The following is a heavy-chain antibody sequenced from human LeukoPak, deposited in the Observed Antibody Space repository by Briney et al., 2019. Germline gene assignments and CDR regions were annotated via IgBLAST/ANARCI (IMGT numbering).Heavy chain of an antibody. V-gene: IGHV1-69-2*01. D-gene: IGHD1-26*01. CDR3: ATDPIVNNDY. Sequence: ASVKISCKVSGYTVTDYYMHWVGQAPGKGLEWMGLVDPEDGETIYAEKFQGRVTITADTSTDTAYMELSSLRSEDTAVYYCATDPIVNNDYWGQGTLVTVSS. CDR2: VDPEDGET. J-gene: IGHJ4*02. CDR1: GYTVTDYY.